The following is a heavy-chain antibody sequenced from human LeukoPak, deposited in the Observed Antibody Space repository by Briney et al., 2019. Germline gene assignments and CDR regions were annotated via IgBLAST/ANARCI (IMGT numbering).Heavy chain of an antibody. Sequence: SETLSLTCTVSGGSISITSYYWGWIRQPPGKGLEWIGSMYSSGSTYYNPSLKSRVTISVDTSKNQFSLKLSSVTAADTAVYYCARGEVSSSWFSYYFDYWGQGTLVTVSS. J-gene: IGHJ4*02. CDR1: GGSISITSYY. D-gene: IGHD6-13*01. CDR2: MYSSGST. V-gene: IGHV4-39*01. CDR3: ARGEVSSSWFSYYFDY.